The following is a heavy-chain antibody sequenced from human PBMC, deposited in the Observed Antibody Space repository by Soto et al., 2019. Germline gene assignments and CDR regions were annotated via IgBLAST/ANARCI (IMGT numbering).Heavy chain of an antibody. CDR2: IWYDGSNK. CDR3: ARVGWFGELLSTGYYYYGMDV. Sequence: GGSLRLSCAASGFTFSSYGMHWVRQAPGKGLEWVAVIWYDGSNKYYADSVKGRFTISRDNSKNTLYLQMNSLRAEDTAVYYCARVGWFGELLSTGYYYYGMDVWGQGTTVTVSS. D-gene: IGHD3-10*01. V-gene: IGHV3-33*01. J-gene: IGHJ6*02. CDR1: GFTFSSYG.